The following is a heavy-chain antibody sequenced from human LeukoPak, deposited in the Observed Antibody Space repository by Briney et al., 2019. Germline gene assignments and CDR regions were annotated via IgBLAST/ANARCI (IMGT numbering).Heavy chain of an antibody. V-gene: IGHV1-2*02. J-gene: IGHJ3*02. D-gene: IGHD3-22*01. CDR3: ARSALNYYDSSGYYDAFDI. CDR2: IDPNSGGT. CDR1: GYTFTGYY. Sequence: ASVKVSCKASGYTFTGYYMHWVRQAPGQGLEWMGWIDPNSGGTNYAQKFQGRVTMTRDTSISTAYIELSRLRSDDTAVYYCARSALNYYDSSGYYDAFDIWGQGTMVTVSS.